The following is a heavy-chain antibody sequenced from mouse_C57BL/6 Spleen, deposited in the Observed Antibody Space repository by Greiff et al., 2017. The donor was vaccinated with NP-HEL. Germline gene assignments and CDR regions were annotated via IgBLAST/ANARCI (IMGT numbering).Heavy chain of an antibody. CDR3: ARRDSSGYEDYAMDY. V-gene: IGHV1-55*01. CDR2: IYPGSGST. CDR1: GYTFTSYW. Sequence: QVQLQQPGAELVKPGASVKMSCKASGYTFTSYWITWVKQRPGQGLEWIGDIYPGSGSTNYNEKFKSKATLTVDTSSSTAYMQLSSLTSEDSAVYDCARRDSSGYEDYAMDYWGQGTSVTVSS. J-gene: IGHJ4*01. D-gene: IGHD3-2*02.